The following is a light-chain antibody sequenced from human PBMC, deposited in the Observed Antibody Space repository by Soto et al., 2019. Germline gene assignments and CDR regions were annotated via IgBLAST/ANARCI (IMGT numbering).Light chain of an antibody. V-gene: IGKV3-15*01. CDR2: GAS. CDR3: QQYSIWRT. Sequence: EIEVTQSPATPSLATGERVTLSCRASESVSTNLAWYQQKAGQAPRLLIYGASTRATGIPARFSGSGSGTEFTLTISSLQSEDFAVYYCQQYSIWRTFGQGTKVDI. CDR1: ESVSTN. J-gene: IGKJ1*01.